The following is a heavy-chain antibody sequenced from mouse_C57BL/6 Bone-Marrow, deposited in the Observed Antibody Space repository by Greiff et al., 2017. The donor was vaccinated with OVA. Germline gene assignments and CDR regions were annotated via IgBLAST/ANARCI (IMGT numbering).Heavy chain of an antibody. J-gene: IGHJ1*03. D-gene: IGHD1-1*01. CDR1: GYTFTNYW. Sequence: QVQLQQSGAELVRPGTSVKMSCKASGYTFTNYWIGWAKQRPGHGLEWIGDIYPGGGYTNYNEKFKGKATLTADKYSSTAYMQFSSLTSEDSAIYYCASKSYYYGSSYGYFDVWGTGTTVTVSS. V-gene: IGHV1-63*01. CDR2: IYPGGGYT. CDR3: ASKSYYYGSSYGYFDV.